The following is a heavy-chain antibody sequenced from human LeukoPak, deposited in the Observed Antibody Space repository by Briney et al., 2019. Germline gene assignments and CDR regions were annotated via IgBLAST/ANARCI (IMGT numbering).Heavy chain of an antibody. J-gene: IGHJ4*02. CDR2: ISSSSSYI. CDR1: GFTFSSYS. Sequence: PGGSLRLSCTASGFTFSSYSMNWVRQAPGKGLEWVSSISSSSSYIYYADSVKGRFTISRDNSKNTVYLQMNSLRAEDTAVYYCAKDGTSGWYDYWGQGTLITVSS. V-gene: IGHV3-21*04. D-gene: IGHD6-19*01. CDR3: AKDGTSGWYDY.